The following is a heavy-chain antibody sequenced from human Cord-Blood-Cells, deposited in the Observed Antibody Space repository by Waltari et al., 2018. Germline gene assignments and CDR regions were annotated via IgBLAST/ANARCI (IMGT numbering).Heavy chain of an antibody. CDR1: GGSISSTSYY. Sequence: QLQLQESGPRLVKPSEPLSLPCPVSGGSISSTSYYWGWIRQPPGKGLEWIGSIYYSGSTYYNPSLKSRVTISVDTSKNQFSLKLSSVTAADTAVYYCARHVYDFWSGYYFDYWGQGTLVTVSS. V-gene: IGHV4-39*01. CDR2: IYYSGST. D-gene: IGHD3-3*01. CDR3: ARHVYDFWSGYYFDY. J-gene: IGHJ4*02.